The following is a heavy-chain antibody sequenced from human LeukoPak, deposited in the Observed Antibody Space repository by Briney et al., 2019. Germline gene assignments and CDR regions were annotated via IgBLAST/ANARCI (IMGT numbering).Heavy chain of an antibody. V-gene: IGHV4-34*01. CDR1: GGSFSGYY. CDR2: INHSGRT. J-gene: IGHJ4*02. CDR3: ARVYSSGWYYFDY. D-gene: IGHD6-19*01. Sequence: SETLSLTCAVYGGSFSGYYWNWIRQPPGKGLEWIGEINHSGRTNYNPSLKSRVTISVDTSKNQFSLKLSSVTAADTAVYYCARVYSSGWYYFDYWGQGTLVTVSS.